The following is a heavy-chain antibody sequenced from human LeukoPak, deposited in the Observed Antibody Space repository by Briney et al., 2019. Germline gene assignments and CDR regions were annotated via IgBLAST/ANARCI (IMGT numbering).Heavy chain of an antibody. D-gene: IGHD5-18*01. V-gene: IGHV1-46*01. CDR1: GYTFTSYY. CDR3: AREAVDTAMVTAETNHEPSDY. Sequence: ASVKVSCKASGYTFTSYYMHWVRQAPGQGLEWMGIINPSGGSTSYAQKFQGRVTMTRDTSTSTVYVELSSLRSEDTAVYYCAREAVDTAMVTAETNHEPSDYWGQGTLVTVSS. J-gene: IGHJ4*02. CDR2: INPSGGST.